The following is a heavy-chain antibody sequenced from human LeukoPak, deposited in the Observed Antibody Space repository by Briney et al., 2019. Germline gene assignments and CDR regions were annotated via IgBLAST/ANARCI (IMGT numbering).Heavy chain of an antibody. CDR3: AKDGDYYGSGSHFDY. J-gene: IGHJ4*02. CDR2: ISWNSGSI. Sequence: SLRLSCAASGFTFDDYAMHWVRQAPGKGLEWVSGISWNSGSIGYADSVKGRFTISRDNAKNCLYLQMNSLRAEDMALYYCAKDGDYYGSGSHFDYWGQGTLVTVSS. D-gene: IGHD3-10*01. CDR1: GFTFDDYA. V-gene: IGHV3-9*03.